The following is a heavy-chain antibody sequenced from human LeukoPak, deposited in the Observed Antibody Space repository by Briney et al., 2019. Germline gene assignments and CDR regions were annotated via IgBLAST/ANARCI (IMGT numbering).Heavy chain of an antibody. CDR3: ASEILYDSSGYYKYYFDY. CDR1: GFTFNTYW. Sequence: GGSLRLSCAASGFTFNTYWMHWVRQAPGKGLVWVSRIKSDGSSINYADSVKGRFTISRDNSKNTLYLQMNSLRAEDTAVYYCASEILYDSSGYYKYYFDYWGQGTLVTVSS. D-gene: IGHD3-22*01. CDR2: IKSDGSSI. J-gene: IGHJ4*02. V-gene: IGHV3-74*01.